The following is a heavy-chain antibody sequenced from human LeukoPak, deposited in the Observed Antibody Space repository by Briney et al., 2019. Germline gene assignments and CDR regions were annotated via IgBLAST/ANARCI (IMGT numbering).Heavy chain of an antibody. CDR2: VVVGSGDT. D-gene: IGHD2-2*02. J-gene: IGHJ4*02. CDR1: GFTVTTSA. Sequence: SVKLSCKASGFTVTTSAVQWVRQARGQRPEWIGWVVVGSGDTNFAQKFKERVTITCDMSTTTVYLDLSSLTSEDTAVYYCAAVGADIPVDFWGQGTLVTVSS. CDR3: AAVGADIPVDF. V-gene: IGHV1-58*01.